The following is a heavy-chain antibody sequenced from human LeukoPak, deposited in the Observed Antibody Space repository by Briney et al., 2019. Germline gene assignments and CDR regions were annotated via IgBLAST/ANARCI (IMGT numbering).Heavy chain of an antibody. J-gene: IGHJ4*02. CDR1: GSTFSSYG. CDR3: AKDLTTAMVNPDYFDY. D-gene: IGHD5-18*01. V-gene: IGHV3-30*02. CDR2: IRYDGSNK. Sequence: GGSLRLSCAASGSTFSSYGMHWVRQAPGKGLEWVAFIRYDGSNKYYADSVKGRFTISRDNSKNTLYLQMNSLRAEDTAVYYCAKDLTTAMVNPDYFDYWGQGTLVTVSS.